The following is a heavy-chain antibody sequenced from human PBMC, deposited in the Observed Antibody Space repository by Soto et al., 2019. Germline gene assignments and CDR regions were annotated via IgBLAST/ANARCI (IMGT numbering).Heavy chain of an antibody. CDR1: GFTFSSYG. CDR2: IWYDGSNK. CDR3: ARDGYCSGGSCYSVPVFDY. Sequence: QVQLVESGGGVVQPGRSLRLSCAASGFTFSSYGMHSVRQAPGKGLEWVAVIWYDGSNKYYADSVKGRFTISRDNSKNTLYLQMNSLRAEDTAVYYCARDGYCSGGSCYSVPVFDYWGQRTLVTVSS. J-gene: IGHJ4*02. V-gene: IGHV3-33*01. D-gene: IGHD2-15*01.